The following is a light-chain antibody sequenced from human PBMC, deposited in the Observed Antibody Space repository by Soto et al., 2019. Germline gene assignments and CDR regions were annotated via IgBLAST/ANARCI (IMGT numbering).Light chain of an antibody. CDR1: HSVSSN. Sequence: IVVTKSAVALSVSPGERTTLSCRASHSVSSNLAWYQQRPGQAPRLLIYDASTRATGIPSRFSGSGSGTDFTLTISSLEPEDFAVYYCQQYGSSPPWTFGQGTKVDIK. J-gene: IGKJ1*01. CDR2: DAS. V-gene: IGKV3-15*01. CDR3: QQYGSSPPWT.